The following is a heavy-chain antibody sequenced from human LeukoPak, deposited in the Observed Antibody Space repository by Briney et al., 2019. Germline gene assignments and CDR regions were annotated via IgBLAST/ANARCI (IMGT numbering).Heavy chain of an antibody. CDR1: GGSISSSNW. CDR2: IYHSGST. V-gene: IGHV4-4*02. Sequence: SETLSLTCAVSGGSISSSNWWSWVRQPPGKGLEWIGEIYHSGSTNYNPSLKSRVTISVDTSKNQFSLKLSSVTAADTAVYYCAASGGYYDSSGYYYGYYFDYWGQGTLVTVSS. CDR3: AASGGYYDSSGYYYGYYFDY. J-gene: IGHJ4*02. D-gene: IGHD3-22*01.